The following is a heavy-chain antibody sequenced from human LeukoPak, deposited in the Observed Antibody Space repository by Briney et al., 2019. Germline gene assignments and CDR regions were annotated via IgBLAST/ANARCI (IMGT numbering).Heavy chain of an antibody. CDR1: GASISSYY. CDR2: FYYSGST. CDR3: ARGLGYSSSWGD. Sequence: SETLSLTCTVSGASISSYYWSWIRQPPGKGLEWIGYFYYSGSTNFNPSLKSRVTISVDRSKNQFSLKLSSVTAADTAVYYCARGLGYSSSWGDWGQGTLVTVSS. V-gene: IGHV4-59*12. J-gene: IGHJ4*02. D-gene: IGHD6-13*01.